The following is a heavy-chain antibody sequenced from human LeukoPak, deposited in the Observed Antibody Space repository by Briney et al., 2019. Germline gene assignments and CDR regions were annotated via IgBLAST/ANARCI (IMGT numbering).Heavy chain of an antibody. CDR2: IDFSGST. CDR1: GGSISSYY. J-gene: IGHJ2*01. D-gene: IGHD6-13*01. CDR3: ARVYYSSNYDYWYFDL. V-gene: IGHV4-59*01. Sequence: SETLSLTCSVSGGSISSYYWSWIRQPPGKGLEWIGSIDFSGSTKYNPSLKSRVTISIDASKNQFSLKLSSVTAADTAVYYCARVYYSSNYDYWYFDLWGRGTLVTVSS.